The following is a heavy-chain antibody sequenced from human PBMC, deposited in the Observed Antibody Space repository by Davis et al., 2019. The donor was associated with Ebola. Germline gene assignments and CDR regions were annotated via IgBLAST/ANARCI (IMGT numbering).Heavy chain of an antibody. Sequence: MPSDTLSLTCNVSGYFISRGGYYLNWIRQQPGKGLEWIGYFFYGGNTYTNPSLDTRVSFSVDTSKNQFTLTLNSVTAADTAVYYCGRGVAAPPDFFFYYMDVWGKGTTVTVSS. CDR3: GRGVAAPPDFFFYYMDV. D-gene: IGHD6-13*01. CDR1: GYFISRGGYY. CDR2: FFYGGNT. V-gene: IGHV4-31*03. J-gene: IGHJ6*03.